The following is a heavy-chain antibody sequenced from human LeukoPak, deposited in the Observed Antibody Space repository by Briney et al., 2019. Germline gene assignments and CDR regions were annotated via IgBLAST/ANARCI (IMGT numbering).Heavy chain of an antibody. CDR1: GGSFSGYY. J-gene: IGHJ4*02. V-gene: IGHV4-34*01. D-gene: IGHD3-3*01. Sequence: SETLSLTCAVYGGSFSGYYWSWIRQPPGKGLEWIGEINHSGSTNYNPSLKSRVTISVDTSKNQFSLKLSSVTAADTAAYYCARVPRYDFWSGYSLLGIDYWGQGTLVTVSS. CDR3: ARVPRYDFWSGYSLLGIDY. CDR2: INHSGST.